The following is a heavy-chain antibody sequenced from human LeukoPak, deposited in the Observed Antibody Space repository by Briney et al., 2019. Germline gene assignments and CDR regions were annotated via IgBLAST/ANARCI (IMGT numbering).Heavy chain of an antibody. J-gene: IGHJ4*02. CDR2: ISAYNGNT. V-gene: IGHV1-18*01. Sequence: ASVKVSCKASGYTFTSYGISWVRQAPGQVLEWMGWISAYNGNTNYAQKLQGRVTMTTDTSTSTAYMELRSLRSDDTAVYYCARVSSRGGIVVVIAEADYWGQGTLVTVSS. CDR3: ARVSSRGGIVVVIAEADY. CDR1: GYTFTSYG. D-gene: IGHD2-21*01.